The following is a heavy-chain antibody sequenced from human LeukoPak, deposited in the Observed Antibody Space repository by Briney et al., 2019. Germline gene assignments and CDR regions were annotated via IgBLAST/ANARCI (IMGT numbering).Heavy chain of an antibody. CDR2: IYDSGST. Sequence: SGTLSLTCTVSGGSVSSGIYYWSWIRQPPGKGLDWVGYIYDSGSTNYNPSLKSRVTISVDTSKNQFSLKLSSVTAADTAVYYCARGIAAAGPFDYWGQGTLVTVSS. CDR1: GGSVSSGIYY. J-gene: IGHJ4*02. V-gene: IGHV4-61*01. D-gene: IGHD6-13*01. CDR3: ARGIAAAGPFDY.